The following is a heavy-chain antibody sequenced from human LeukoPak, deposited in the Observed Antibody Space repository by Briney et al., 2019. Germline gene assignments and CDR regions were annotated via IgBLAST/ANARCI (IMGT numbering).Heavy chain of an antibody. CDR1: GFTFNTYA. CDR2: ISSSGGNT. Sequence: GGSLRLSSAASGFTFNTYAMHWVRQAPGKGLEFVSSISSSGGNTYYANSVKGRFTISRDDSKNTLYLQMGSLRPEDMAVYYCARASGRGLYYFDYWGQGTLVTVSS. J-gene: IGHJ4*02. CDR3: ARASGRGLYYFDY. V-gene: IGHV3-64*01. D-gene: IGHD2-15*01.